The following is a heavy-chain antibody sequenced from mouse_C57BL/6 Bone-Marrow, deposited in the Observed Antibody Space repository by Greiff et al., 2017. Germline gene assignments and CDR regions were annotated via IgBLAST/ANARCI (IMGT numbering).Heavy chain of an antibody. J-gene: IGHJ3*01. V-gene: IGHV1-80*01. Sequence: QVQLQQSGAELVKPGASVKISCKASGYAFSSYWMNWVKQRPGKGLEWIGQLYPGDGDTNYNGKFKGKATLTADKYSSTSYMQLCSLTSEDSAVYFCALYYSNWAWFAYGGQGTLVTGSA. CDR1: GYAFSSYW. D-gene: IGHD2-5*01. CDR3: ALYYSNWAWFAY. CDR2: LYPGDGDT.